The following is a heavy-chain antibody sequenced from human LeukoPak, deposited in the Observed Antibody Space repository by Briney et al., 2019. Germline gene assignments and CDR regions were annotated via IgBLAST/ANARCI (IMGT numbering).Heavy chain of an antibody. CDR3: ARDTYYYDSSGYYLFDY. J-gene: IGHJ4*02. V-gene: IGHV4-4*07. CDR2: TYTSGST. Sequence: PSETLSLTCTVSGGSISSYYWSWIRQPAGKGLEWIGRTYTSGSTNYNPSLKSRVTMSVDTSKNQFSLKLSSVTAADTAVYYCARDTYYYDSSGYYLFDYWGQGTLVTVSS. D-gene: IGHD3-22*01. CDR1: GGSISSYY.